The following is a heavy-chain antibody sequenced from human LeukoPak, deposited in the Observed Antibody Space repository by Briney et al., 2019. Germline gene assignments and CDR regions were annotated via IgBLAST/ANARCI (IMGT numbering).Heavy chain of an antibody. J-gene: IGHJ3*02. CDR3: ARTSGYSYGSAFDI. CDR1: GYSFTSYW. CDR2: IDPTDSYT. D-gene: IGHD5-18*01. Sequence: GESLKISCKGSGYSFTSYWITWVRQMPGKGLEWMGRIDPTDSYTNYSPSFQGHVTISADKSISAAYLQWSSLKASDTAMYYCARTSGYSYGSAFDIWGQGTMVTVSS. V-gene: IGHV5-10-1*01.